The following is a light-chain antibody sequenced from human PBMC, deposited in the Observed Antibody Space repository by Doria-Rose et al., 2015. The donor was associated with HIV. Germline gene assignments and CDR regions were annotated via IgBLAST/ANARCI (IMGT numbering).Light chain of an antibody. CDR3: QQYSQWPPYT. CDR2: RAS. J-gene: IGKJ2*01. V-gene: IGKV3-15*01. Sequence: EIVLTQSAGTLSLSPVERATLSCRASQSFSSTYLAWYQQKPGQAPRLLTYRASIRATGIPPRFTGGGSGTEFTLTISSLQSEDFAVYFCQQYSQWPPYTFGQGTKLEVK. CDR1: QSFSSTY.